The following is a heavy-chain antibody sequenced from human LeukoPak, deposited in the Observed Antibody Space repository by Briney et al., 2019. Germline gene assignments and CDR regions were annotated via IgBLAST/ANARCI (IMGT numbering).Heavy chain of an antibody. CDR1: GLTFSSSW. Sequence: GGSLRLSCAVSGLTFSSSWMDWVRQAPGKGLEWVASINPDGNKKYSADSVKGRFTISRDNARNSMYFEMNSLRAEDTAFYYCARNRRNYYAEEVHFDYWGQGALVTVSS. CDR3: ARNRRNYYAEEVHFDY. V-gene: IGHV3-7*03. J-gene: IGHJ4*02. CDR2: INPDGNKK. D-gene: IGHD3-10*01.